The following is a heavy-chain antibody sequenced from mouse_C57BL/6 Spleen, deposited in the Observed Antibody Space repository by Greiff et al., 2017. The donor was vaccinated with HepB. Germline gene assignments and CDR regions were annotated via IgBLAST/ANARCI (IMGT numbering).Heavy chain of an antibody. CDR3: ASNYLFDY. CDR2: ISYDGSN. J-gene: IGHJ2*01. D-gene: IGHD2-1*01. CDR1: GYSITSGYY. V-gene: IGHV3-6*01. Sequence: EVQVVESGPGLVKPSQSLSLTCSVTGYSITSGYYWNWIRQFPGNKLEWMGYISYDGSNNYNPSLKNRISITRDTSKNQFFLKLNSVTTEDTATYYCASNYLFDYWGQGTTLTVSS.